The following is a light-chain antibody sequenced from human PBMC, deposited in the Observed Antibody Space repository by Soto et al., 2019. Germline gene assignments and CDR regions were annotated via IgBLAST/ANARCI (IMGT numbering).Light chain of an antibody. J-gene: IGLJ2*01. Sequence: QSVLTQPASVSGSPGQSITISCTGTSRDVGGYNHVSWYQQHPGKAPKLLIYEVTKRPSGVSYRFSGSKSGNTASLTISGLQAEDEADYYCSSYAGSTTWVFGGGTKLTVL. CDR2: EVT. CDR1: SRDVGGYNH. V-gene: IGLV2-23*02. CDR3: SSYAGSTTWV.